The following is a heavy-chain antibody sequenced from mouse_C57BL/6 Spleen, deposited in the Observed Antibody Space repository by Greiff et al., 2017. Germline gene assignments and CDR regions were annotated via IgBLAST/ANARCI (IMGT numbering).Heavy chain of an antibody. CDR2: IYPGSGST. V-gene: IGHV1-55*01. D-gene: IGHD4-1*02. CDR3: ARSPSSNQLGDY. CDR1: GYTFTSYW. J-gene: IGHJ2*01. Sequence: QVQLKQPGAELVKPGASVKMSCKASGYTFTSYWITWVKQRPGQGLEWIGDIYPGSGSTNYNEKFKSKATLTVDTSSSTAYMQLSSLTSEDSAVYYCARSPSSNQLGDYWGQGTTLTVSS.